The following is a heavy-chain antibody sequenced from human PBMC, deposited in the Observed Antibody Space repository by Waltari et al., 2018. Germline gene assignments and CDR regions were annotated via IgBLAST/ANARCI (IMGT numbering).Heavy chain of an antibody. J-gene: IGHJ3*02. CDR1: GYSISSGYY. Sequence: QVQLQESGPGLVKPSETLSLTCAVSGYSISSGYYWGWIRQPPGKGLEWIGSIYHSGSTYYNPSLKSRVTISVETAKNQFSLKLSSVTAADTAVYYCAKAVLSQGAFDIWGQGTMVTVSS. CDR3: AKAVLSQGAFDI. V-gene: IGHV4-38-2*01. D-gene: IGHD2-15*01. CDR2: IYHSGST.